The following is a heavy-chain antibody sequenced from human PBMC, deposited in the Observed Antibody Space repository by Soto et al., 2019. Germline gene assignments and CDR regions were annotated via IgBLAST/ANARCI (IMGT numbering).Heavy chain of an antibody. Sequence: ASAKVSCKASGGTFSSYTISWVRQAPGQGLEWMGRIIPILGIANYAQKFQGRVTITADKSTSTAYMELSSLRSEDTAVYYCARGRDYSNYAEYFQHWGQGTLVTVSS. J-gene: IGHJ1*01. V-gene: IGHV1-69*02. CDR3: ARGRDYSNYAEYFQH. CDR1: GGTFSSYT. D-gene: IGHD4-4*01. CDR2: IIPILGIA.